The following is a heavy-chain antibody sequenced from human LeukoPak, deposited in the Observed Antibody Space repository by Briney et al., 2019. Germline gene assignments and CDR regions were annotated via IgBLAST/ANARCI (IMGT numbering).Heavy chain of an antibody. J-gene: IGHJ4*02. CDR2: ISRSSSYK. CDR1: GFTFSDHY. Sequence: GGSLRLSCAASGFTFSDHYMDWVRQAPGKGLEWVSSISRSSSYKYYADSVKGRFTISRDNAKNSLYLQMNSLRAEDTAVYYCASSRYDSSGYYGIIGYWGQGTLVTVSS. D-gene: IGHD3-22*01. CDR3: ASSRYDSSGYYGIIGY. V-gene: IGHV3-21*01.